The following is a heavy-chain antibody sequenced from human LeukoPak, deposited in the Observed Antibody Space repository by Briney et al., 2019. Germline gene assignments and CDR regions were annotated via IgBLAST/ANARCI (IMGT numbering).Heavy chain of an antibody. CDR1: GGSISSSNW. V-gene: IGHV4-4*02. CDR2: IYHSGST. CDR3: ARDEGSGFLDY. Sequence: SGTLSLTCAVSGGSISSSNWWSWVRQPPGKGLEWIGEIYHSGSTNYNPSLKSRVTMSVDTSKNQFSLKLSSVTAADTAVYYCARDEGSGFLDYWGQGTLVTVSS. D-gene: IGHD3-22*01. J-gene: IGHJ4*02.